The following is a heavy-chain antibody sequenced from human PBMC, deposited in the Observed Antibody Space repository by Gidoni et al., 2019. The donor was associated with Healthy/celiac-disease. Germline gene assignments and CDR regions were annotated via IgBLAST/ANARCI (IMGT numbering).Heavy chain of an antibody. D-gene: IGHD2-15*01. CDR3: ARQSRYCSGGSCFYYFDY. J-gene: IGHJ4*02. V-gene: IGHV4-34*01. Sequence: QVQLQQWGAGLLKPSETLSLTCAVYGGSFSGYYWSWIRQPPGKGLEWIGEINHSGSTNYNPSLKSRVTISVDTSKNQFSLKLSSVTAADTAVYYCARQSRYCSGGSCFYYFDYWGQGTLVTVSS. CDR1: GGSFSGYY. CDR2: INHSGST.